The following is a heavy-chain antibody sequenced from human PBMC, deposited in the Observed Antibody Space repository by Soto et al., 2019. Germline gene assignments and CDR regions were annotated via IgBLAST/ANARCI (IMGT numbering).Heavy chain of an antibody. V-gene: IGHV3-21*01. CDR3: ARDSFYSSSWYYYYGMDV. Sequence: EVQLVESGGGLVKPGGSLRLSCAASGFTFSSYSMNWVRQAPGKGLEWVSSISSSSSYIYYADSVKGRFTISRDNAKNSLYLQMNSLRAEDTAVYYCARDSFYSSSWYYYYGMDVWGQGSTVTVSS. CDR1: GFTFSSYS. J-gene: IGHJ6*02. D-gene: IGHD6-13*01. CDR2: ISSSSSYI.